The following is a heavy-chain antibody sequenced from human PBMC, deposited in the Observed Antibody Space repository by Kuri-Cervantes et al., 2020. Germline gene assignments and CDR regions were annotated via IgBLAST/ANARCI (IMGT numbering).Heavy chain of an antibody. CDR2: ISYDGSNK. J-gene: IGHJ4*02. CDR1: GFTFSSYA. D-gene: IGHD1-26*01. Sequence: GGSLRLSCAASGFTFSSYAMHWVRQAPGKGLEWVAVISYDGSNKYYADSVKGRFTISRDNSKNTLYLQMNSLRAEDTAVYYCARDALGFEWEPHDGFDYWGQGTLVTVSS. CDR3: ARDALGFEWEPHDGFDY. V-gene: IGHV3-30-3*01.